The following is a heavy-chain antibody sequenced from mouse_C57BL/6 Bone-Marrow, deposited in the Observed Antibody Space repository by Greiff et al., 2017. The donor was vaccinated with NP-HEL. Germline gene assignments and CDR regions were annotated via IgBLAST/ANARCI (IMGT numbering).Heavy chain of an antibody. CDR3: ARNERVQGYFDV. J-gene: IGHJ1*03. V-gene: IGHV2-2*01. CDR2: IWSGGST. CDR1: GFSLTSYG. D-gene: IGHD2-14*01. Sequence: QVQLKQSGPGLVQPSQSLSITCTASGFSLTSYGVHWVRQSPGKGLEWLGVIWSGGSTDYNAAFISRLSIRKEKSKSQVFFKMNSRQADDTAIYYCARNERVQGYFDVWGTGTTVTVSS.